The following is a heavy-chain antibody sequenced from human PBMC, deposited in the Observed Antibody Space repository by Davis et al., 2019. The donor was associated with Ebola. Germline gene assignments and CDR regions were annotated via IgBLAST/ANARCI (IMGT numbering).Heavy chain of an antibody. Sequence: GGSLRLSCAASELTVSSNYMSWVRQAPGKGLEWVSVIFNDGSTYYADSVKGRFTISRDNSKNTLYLQMNSLRVEDTAVYYCARRVGGTSYNWFDPWGQGTLVTVSS. CDR1: ELTVSSNY. V-gene: IGHV3-66*01. D-gene: IGHD1-26*01. CDR3: ARRVGGTSYNWFDP. J-gene: IGHJ5*02. CDR2: IFNDGST.